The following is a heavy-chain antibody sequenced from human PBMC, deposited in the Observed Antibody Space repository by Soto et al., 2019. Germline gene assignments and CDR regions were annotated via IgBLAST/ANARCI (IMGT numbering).Heavy chain of an antibody. CDR3: ARGVMITFGGVIATSGSNRFDP. V-gene: IGHV4-30-4*01. CDR2: IYYSGST. CDR1: GGSISSGDYY. J-gene: IGHJ5*02. D-gene: IGHD3-16*02. Sequence: PSETLSLTCTVSGGSISSGDYYWSWIRQPPGKGLEWIGYIYYSGSTYYNPSLKSRVTISVDTSKNQFSLKLSSVTAADTAVYYCARGVMITFGGVIATSGSNRFDPWGQGVLVTVSS.